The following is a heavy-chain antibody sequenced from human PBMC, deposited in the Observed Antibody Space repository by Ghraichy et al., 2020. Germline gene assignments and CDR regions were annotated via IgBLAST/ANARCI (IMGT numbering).Heavy chain of an antibody. CDR3: ARTARWSIAVAQYYFDY. CDR1: GFTFSSYS. V-gene: IGHV3-48*02. J-gene: IGHJ4*02. CDR2: ISSSSSTI. D-gene: IGHD6-19*01. Sequence: GGSLRLSCAASGFTFSSYSMNWVRQAPGKGLEWVSYISSSSSTIYYADSVKGRFTISRDNAKNSLYLQMNSLRDEDTAVYYCARTARWSIAVAQYYFDYWGQGTLVTVSS.